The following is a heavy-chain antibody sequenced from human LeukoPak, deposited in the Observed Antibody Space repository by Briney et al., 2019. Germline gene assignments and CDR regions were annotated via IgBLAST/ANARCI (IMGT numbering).Heavy chain of an antibody. Sequence: SETLSLTCAVYGGSFSGYYWSWIPQPPGKGLEWIGEINHSGSINYNPSLKSRVTIPVDTSKNQFSLKLSSVTAADTAVYYCARFRRIVATIGYYYYYGMDVWGKGTTVTVSS. V-gene: IGHV4-34*01. CDR3: ARFRRIVATIGYYYYYGMDV. CDR1: GGSFSGYY. D-gene: IGHD5-12*01. CDR2: INHSGSI. J-gene: IGHJ6*04.